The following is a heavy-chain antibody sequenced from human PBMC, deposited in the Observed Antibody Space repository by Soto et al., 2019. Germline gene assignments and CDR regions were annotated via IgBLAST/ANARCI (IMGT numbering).Heavy chain of an antibody. CDR1: GGSISSYY. V-gene: IGHV4-59*01. CDR3: ARGLVEMAPITPFIDY. J-gene: IGHJ4*02. CDR2: IYYSGST. Sequence: SETLSLTCTVSGGSISSYYWSWIRQPPGRGLEWIGYIYYSGSTNYNPSLKSRVTISVDTSKNQFSLKLSSVTAADTAVYYCARGLVEMAPITPFIDYWGQGTLVTVSS. D-gene: IGHD5-12*01.